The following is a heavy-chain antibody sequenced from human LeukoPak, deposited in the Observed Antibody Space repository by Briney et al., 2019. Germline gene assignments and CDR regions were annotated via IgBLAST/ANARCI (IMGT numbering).Heavy chain of an antibody. V-gene: IGHV3-48*02. CDR1: GFTFSSYS. CDR2: ISSSSSTI. CDR3: ARGPQDSGWLFIFDD. D-gene: IGHD6-19*01. Sequence: PGGSLRLSCAASGFTFSSYSLNWVRQAPGKGLEWVSYISSSSSTIYYADSVKGRFTISRDNAKNSLYLQMNSLRDEDTAVYYCARGPQDSGWLFIFDDWGQGTLVTVSS. J-gene: IGHJ4*02.